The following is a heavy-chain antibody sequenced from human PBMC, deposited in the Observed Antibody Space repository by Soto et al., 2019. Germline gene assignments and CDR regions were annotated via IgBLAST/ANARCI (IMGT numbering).Heavy chain of an antibody. CDR2: ISAYNGNT. CDR1: GYTFTNYG. J-gene: IGHJ5*02. Sequence: QVPLVQSGAEVKKPGASVKVSCKASGYTFTNYGIGWVRQAPGQGLEWMGWISAYNGNTKYAQKFQGRVTMTTDTSTSTAYMELRSLRSDDTAVYYCARGVGSGSYYNQYNWFDPWGQGTLVTVSS. V-gene: IGHV1-18*01. D-gene: IGHD3-10*01. CDR3: ARGVGSGSYYNQYNWFDP.